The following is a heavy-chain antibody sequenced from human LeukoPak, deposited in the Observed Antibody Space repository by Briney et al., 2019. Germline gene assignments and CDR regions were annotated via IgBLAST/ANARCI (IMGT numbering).Heavy chain of an antibody. Sequence: SLRPSCADTSFTFSNYGMHWVRQAPGQGLEWVEVISYDGSNRYYADSVKGRFTISRDNSKNTLYLQMNSLRAEDTAVYHCARTYYDLLTAGDYWGQGTEVAVSS. CDR1: SFTFSNYG. CDR2: ISYDGSNR. D-gene: IGHD3-9*01. CDR3: ARTYYDLLTAGDY. J-gene: IGHJ4*02. V-gene: IGHV3-30*08.